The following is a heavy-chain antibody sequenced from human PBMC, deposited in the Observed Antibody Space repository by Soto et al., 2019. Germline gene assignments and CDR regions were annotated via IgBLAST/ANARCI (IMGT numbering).Heavy chain of an antibody. CDR2: IYYSGST. CDR3: GKTKRYGEFDY. Sequence: SETLSLTCTVSGGSISSGGYYWSWIRQHPGKGLEWIGYIYYSGSTYYNPSLKSRVTTSVDTSKNQFSLKLSSVTAADTAVYYWGKTKRYGEFDYWGQGTLVPVSS. J-gene: IGHJ4*02. CDR1: GGSISSGGYY. D-gene: IGHD4-17*01. V-gene: IGHV4-31*03.